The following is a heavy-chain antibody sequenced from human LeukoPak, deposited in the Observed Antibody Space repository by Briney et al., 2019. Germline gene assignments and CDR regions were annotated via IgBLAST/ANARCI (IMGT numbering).Heavy chain of an antibody. D-gene: IGHD3-16*01. J-gene: IGHJ2*01. V-gene: IGHV4-4*07. CDR1: TASIGTYY. CDR2: FYTSGST. CDR3: ARDSSMIGFFDL. Sequence: PSETLSLTCPLSTASIGTYYWSWIRQPAGKGLEWIGRFYTSGSTNYNPSFTGRVTLSIDSSNNQFSLKLTSVTAADTAVYYCARDSSMIGFFDLWGRGALVTVSS.